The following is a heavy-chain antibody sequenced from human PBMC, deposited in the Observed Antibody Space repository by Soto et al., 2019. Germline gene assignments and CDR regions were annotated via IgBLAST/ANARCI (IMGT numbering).Heavy chain of an antibody. D-gene: IGHD2-15*01. CDR2: XXSRNTI. CDR1: GFTFSDYS. Sequence: QVQLVESXXGSVKPGGSLRLSCVASGFTFSDYSXXXXRQAAGKGLEXXXXXXSRNTIYYAESVKGRFTISRDNAKNSMYLQMNSLTAEDTAVYYCARDYLATYQRYCSGGTCPIDYWGQGTLVTVSS. J-gene: IGHJ4*02. V-gene: IGHV3-11*01. CDR3: ARDYLATYQRYCSGGTCPIDY.